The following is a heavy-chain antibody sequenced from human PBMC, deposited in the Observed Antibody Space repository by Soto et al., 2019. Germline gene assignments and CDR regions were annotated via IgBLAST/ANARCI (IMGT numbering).Heavy chain of an antibody. CDR1: SASISSSSYT. CDR3: ARSGYSYGTNPLLD. D-gene: IGHD5-18*01. CDR2: IYYSGST. Sequence: SETLSLTCTVSSASISSSSYTWGWIRQHPGKGLEWIGYIYYSGSTYYNPSLKSRVTISVDTSKNQFSLKLSSVTAADTAVYYCARSGYSYGTNPLLDWGQGTLVTVSS. J-gene: IGHJ4*02. V-gene: IGHV4-31*03.